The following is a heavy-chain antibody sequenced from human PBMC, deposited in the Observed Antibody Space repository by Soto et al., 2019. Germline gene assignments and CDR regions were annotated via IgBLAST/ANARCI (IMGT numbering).Heavy chain of an antibody. D-gene: IGHD3-22*01. CDR1: GFTLSRHT. CDR2: SGSRTSDI. J-gene: IGHJ3*02. V-gene: IGHV3-21*01. CDR3: VRDYYDTSGYPNPFDM. Sequence: GGSLRLSCVASGFTLSRHTMNWVRQDPEKGLEWVSFSGSRTSDIYSACSLKCRFTSSRDNAKSSRYLDLTRLRAEGTAVYFCVRDYYDTSGYPNPFDMWGQGTMVTVSS.